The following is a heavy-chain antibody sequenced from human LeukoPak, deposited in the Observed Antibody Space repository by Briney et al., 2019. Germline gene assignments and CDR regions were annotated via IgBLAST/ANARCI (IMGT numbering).Heavy chain of an antibody. D-gene: IGHD3-16*01. Sequence: GGSLRLSCIASGFVFSRDNMNWVRQTPGKGLEWVAHISETIYYADSVQGRFTISRDNAKNSLYLQMSNLRVDDTAMYYCVREVGRPKTFYFDSWGRGTPVTVSS. CDR1: GFVFSRDN. V-gene: IGHV3-48*04. CDR3: VREVGRPKTFYFDS. CDR2: ISETI. J-gene: IGHJ4*02.